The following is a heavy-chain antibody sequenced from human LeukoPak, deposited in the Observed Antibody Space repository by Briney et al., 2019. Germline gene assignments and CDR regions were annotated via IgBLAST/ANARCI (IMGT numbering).Heavy chain of an antibody. CDR3: ARVGRWLLVDY. V-gene: IGHV4-59*01. D-gene: IGHD5-24*01. CDR1: GGSISSYY. CDR2: IYYSGST. J-gene: IGHJ4*02. Sequence: KSSETLSLTCTVSGGSISSYYWSWIRQPPGKGLEWIGYIYYSGSTNYNPSLKSRVTISVDTSKNQFSLKLSSVTAADPAVYYCARVGRWLLVDYWGQGTLVTVSS.